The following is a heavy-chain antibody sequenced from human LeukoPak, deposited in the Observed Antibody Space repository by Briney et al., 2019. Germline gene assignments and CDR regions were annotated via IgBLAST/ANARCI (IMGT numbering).Heavy chain of an antibody. CDR1: GFTVSDNY. J-gene: IGHJ5*02. Sequence: GGSLRLSCAASGFTVSDNYMSWVRQAPGKGLEWVSVMYSRGDTYYANSVKGRFTFSRDISKNTLYLQMNGLRVEDTAMYYCARDAPQVPAAGVLASWGQGTLVIVSS. CDR3: ARDAPQVPAAGVLAS. D-gene: IGHD6-13*01. V-gene: IGHV3-53*01. CDR2: MYSRGDT.